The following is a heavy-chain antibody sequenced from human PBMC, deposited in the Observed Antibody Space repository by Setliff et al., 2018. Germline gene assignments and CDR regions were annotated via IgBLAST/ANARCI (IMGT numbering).Heavy chain of an antibody. J-gene: IGHJ4*02. CDR3: ARAPRYFDSTGSYFDG. CDR1: GYPFIGYF. Sequence: ASVKVSCKASGYPFIGYFMHWVRQAPGQGLEWMGWINPKTGDTLYAPKFQGRVTMTRDRSSNTPYMDLSRLTSDDTAVYYCARAPRYFDSTGSYFDGWGQGTLVTVSS. CDR2: INPKTGDT. D-gene: IGHD3-22*01. V-gene: IGHV1-2*02.